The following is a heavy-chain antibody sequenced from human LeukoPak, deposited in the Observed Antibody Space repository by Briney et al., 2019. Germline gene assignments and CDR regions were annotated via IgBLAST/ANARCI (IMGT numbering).Heavy chain of an antibody. CDR2: ISYDGSNK. CDR1: GFTFSSYA. CDR3: AKARPFTIFGVVYYFDY. V-gene: IGHV3-30-3*01. J-gene: IGHJ4*02. Sequence: GSLRLSCAASGFTFSSYAMHWVRQAPGKGLEWVAVISYDGSNKYYADSVKGRFTISRDNSKNTLYLQMNSLRAEDTAVYYCAKARPFTIFGVVYYFDYWGQGTLVTVSS. D-gene: IGHD3-3*01.